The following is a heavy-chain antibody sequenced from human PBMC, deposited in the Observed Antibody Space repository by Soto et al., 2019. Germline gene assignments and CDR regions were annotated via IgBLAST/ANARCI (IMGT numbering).Heavy chain of an antibody. J-gene: IGHJ4*02. V-gene: IGHV3-23*01. Sequence: PGGSLRLSCAASGFTFSSYAMSWVRQAPGKGLEWVSAISGSGGSTYYAESVKGRFIISRDNSKNTLYLQMNSLRAEDTAVYYFAKDTLDSSGYYYVSYFDYWGQGTLVTVSS. CDR1: GFTFSSYA. D-gene: IGHD3-22*01. CDR2: ISGSGGST. CDR3: AKDTLDSSGYYYVSYFDY.